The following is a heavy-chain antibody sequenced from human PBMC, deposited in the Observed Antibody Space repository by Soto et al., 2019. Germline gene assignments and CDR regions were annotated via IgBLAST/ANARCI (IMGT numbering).Heavy chain of an antibody. Sequence: ASVKVSCKASGYTFTSYAMHCVRQAPGQRLEWMGWINAGNGNTKYSQKFQGRVTITRDTSASTAYMELSSLRSEDTAVYYCARARWPRWLQLRDYFDYWGQGTLVTVSS. D-gene: IGHD5-12*01. CDR3: ARARWPRWLQLRDYFDY. CDR2: INAGNGNT. CDR1: GYTFTSYA. V-gene: IGHV1-3*01. J-gene: IGHJ4*02.